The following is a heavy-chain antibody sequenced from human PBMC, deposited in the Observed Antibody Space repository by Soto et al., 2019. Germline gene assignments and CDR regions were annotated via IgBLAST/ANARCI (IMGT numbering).Heavy chain of an antibody. V-gene: IGHV1-69*13. J-gene: IGHJ3*02. D-gene: IGHD5-12*01. CDR2: IIPIFGTA. Sequence: SVKVSCKASGGTFSSYAISWVRQAPGQGLEWMGGIIPIFGTANYAQKFQGRVTITADESTSTAYMELSSLRSEDTAVYYCAILRDGYNAHDAFHTWGQGTMVTV. CDR3: AILRDGYNAHDAFHT. CDR1: GGTFSSYA.